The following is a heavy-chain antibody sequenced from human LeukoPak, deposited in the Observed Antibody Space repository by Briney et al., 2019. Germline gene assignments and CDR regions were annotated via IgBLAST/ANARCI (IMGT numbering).Heavy chain of an antibody. D-gene: IGHD1-7*01. CDR2: IIPMFNSA. J-gene: IGHJ5*02. CDR3: ARDRYMPELHRAWFDP. Sequence: ASVKVSCKAFGGTFSNYAITWVRQAPGQGLEWVGGIIPMFNSANYAQKFQGRVTITADKSTSTAYMELSSLSSEDTAVYYCARDRYMPELHRAWFDPWGQGTLVTVSS. V-gene: IGHV1-69*06. CDR1: GGTFSNYA.